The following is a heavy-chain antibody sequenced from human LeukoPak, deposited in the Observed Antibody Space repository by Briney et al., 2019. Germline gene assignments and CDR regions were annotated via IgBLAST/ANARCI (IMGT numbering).Heavy chain of an antibody. J-gene: IGHJ5*02. CDR3: ARDLISEYSRSHSHFDP. D-gene: IGHD5-12*01. CDR1: GASIFGQY. CDR2: IYCSGSTSCGST. Sequence: SETLSPTCTVSGASIFGQYWSWIRRPPGKGLEWIGYIYCSGSTSCGSTSYNPSLKSRVTISVDKNQLSLRLTSVTAADTAVYYCARDLISEYSRSHSHFDPWGQGTLVTVSS. V-gene: IGHV4-4*08.